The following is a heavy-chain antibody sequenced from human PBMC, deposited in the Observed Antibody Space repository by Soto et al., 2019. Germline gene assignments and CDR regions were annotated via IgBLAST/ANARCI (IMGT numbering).Heavy chain of an antibody. CDR2: IYHSGST. D-gene: IGHD3-22*01. CDR1: GGSISSGGYS. CDR3: GRSSTMIYNLWFDP. J-gene: IGHJ5*02. Sequence: QLQLQESGSGLVKPSQTLSLTCAVSGGSISSGGYSWSWIRQPPGKGLEWIGYIYHSGSTYYNPSLKRRVTISVDRSKNQFSLKLSSVTAADTAVYYCGRSSTMIYNLWFDPWGQGTLFTVSS. V-gene: IGHV4-30-2*01.